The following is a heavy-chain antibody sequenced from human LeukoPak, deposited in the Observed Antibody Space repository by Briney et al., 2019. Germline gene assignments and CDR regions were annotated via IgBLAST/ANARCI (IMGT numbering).Heavy chain of an antibody. Sequence: QSGGSLRLSCAASGFTFSNYWMHWVRQGPGKGLVWVSRVNNDESSTAYADSVRGRFTISRDNAKNTLYLQMNSLRAEDTAVYYCVGAAANTTPRPWGQGTLVTVSS. CDR1: GFTFSNYW. D-gene: IGHD6-13*01. CDR2: VNNDESST. V-gene: IGHV3-74*01. J-gene: IGHJ4*02. CDR3: VGAAANTTPRP.